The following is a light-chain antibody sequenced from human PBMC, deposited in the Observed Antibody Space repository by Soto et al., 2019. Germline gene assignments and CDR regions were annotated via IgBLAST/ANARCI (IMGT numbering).Light chain of an antibody. CDR3: SSYTSSRV. CDR1: SSDVGGHNY. Sequence: QSALTQPASVSASPGQSITISCTGTSSDVGGHNYVSWYQQHPGKVPKLMIYEVSNRPSGVSNRFFGSKSGNTASLTISGLQAEDEADYYCSSYTSSRVFGGGTKLTVL. J-gene: IGLJ3*02. CDR2: EVS. V-gene: IGLV2-14*01.